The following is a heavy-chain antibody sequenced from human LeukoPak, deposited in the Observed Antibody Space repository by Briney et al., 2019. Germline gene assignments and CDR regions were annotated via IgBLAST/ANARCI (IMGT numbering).Heavy chain of an antibody. CDR2: IYSVGDT. Sequence: GGSVRLFCAASGFSVSSNFMSWVRQAPGKGLECVSFIYSVGDTYYADSVRGRFTISRDKSKNTLYLQMDSLRVEDTAVYYCARKSDSYMLRGGDCWGQGTLVTVSS. CDR3: ARKSDSYMLRGGDC. D-gene: IGHD3-10*01. CDR1: GFSVSSNF. V-gene: IGHV3-66*01. J-gene: IGHJ4*02.